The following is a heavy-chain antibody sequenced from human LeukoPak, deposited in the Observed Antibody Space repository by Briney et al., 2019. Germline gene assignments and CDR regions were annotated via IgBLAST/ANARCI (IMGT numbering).Heavy chain of an antibody. V-gene: IGHV3-30*02. J-gene: IGHJ4*02. CDR2: IRYDGSNK. CDR3: AKDRSGIAVAGSDY. CDR1: GFTFSSYG. Sequence: GGSLRLSCAASGFTFSSYGMHWVRQAPGKGLEWVAFIRYDGSNKYYADSVKGRFTISRDNSKNTLYLQMNSLRAEDTAVYDCAKDRSGIAVAGSDYWGQGTLVTVSS. D-gene: IGHD6-19*01.